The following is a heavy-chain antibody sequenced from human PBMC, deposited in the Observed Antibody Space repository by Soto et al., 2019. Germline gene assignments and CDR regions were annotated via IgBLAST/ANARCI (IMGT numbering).Heavy chain of an antibody. Sequence: QVQLQESGPGLVKPSGSLSLTCAVSGGSINSSDWWNWVRQAPGKGLEWIGEIYHGGTINYNPSLKRRVIISMTKSKNQVSLNLSFLTAADTAVYYCARDHSYSGQWDFDYWGQGALVTVSS. CDR3: ARDHSYSGQWDFDY. CDR1: GGSINSSDW. D-gene: IGHD5-12*01. CDR2: IYHGGTI. V-gene: IGHV4-4*02. J-gene: IGHJ4*02.